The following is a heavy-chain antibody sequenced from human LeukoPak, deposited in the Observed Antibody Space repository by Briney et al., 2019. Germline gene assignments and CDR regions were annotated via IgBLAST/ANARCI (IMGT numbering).Heavy chain of an antibody. CDR2: IYYSGNP. J-gene: IGHJ4*02. D-gene: IGHD3/OR15-3a*01. CDR3: PSQINDYYDTTGYHTGVIDH. V-gene: IGHV4-39*01. CDR1: GGSIISNSYY. Sequence: PSETLSLTCTVSGGSIISNSYYWDWIRQPPGKGLEWLGSIYYSGNPFYNPSLKSRLTISVDTSKNQFSLSLDSVTATDTAEYHCPSQINDYYDTTGYHTGVIDHWGPGTLVTVSS.